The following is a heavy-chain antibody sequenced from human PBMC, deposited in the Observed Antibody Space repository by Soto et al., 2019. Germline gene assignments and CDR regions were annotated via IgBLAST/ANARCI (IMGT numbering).Heavy chain of an antibody. CDR2: IYYSGST. J-gene: IGHJ5*02. D-gene: IGHD6-13*01. CDR1: GGSISSGDYY. V-gene: IGHV4-30-4*01. CDR3: ARGGEYSSSWYWFDP. Sequence: QVQLQESGPGLVKPSQTLSLTCTVSGGSISSGDYYWSWIRQPPGKGLEWSGYIYYSGSTYYNPSLKSRVTISVDTSKNQFSLKLSSVTAADTDVYYCARGGEYSSSWYWFDPWGQGTLVTVSS.